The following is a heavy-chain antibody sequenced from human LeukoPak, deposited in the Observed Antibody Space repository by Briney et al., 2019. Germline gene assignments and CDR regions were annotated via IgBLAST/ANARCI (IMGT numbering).Heavy chain of an antibody. V-gene: IGHV1-18*01. Sequence: ASVKVSCKASSYSFTTYTVTWVRQAPGQGLEWMGWISAYNGNTNYAQKLQGRVTMTTDTSTSTAYMELRSLRSDDTAVYYCARIAAAENYFDYWGQGTLVTVSS. CDR3: ARIAAAENYFDY. CDR1: SYSFTTYT. CDR2: ISAYNGNT. D-gene: IGHD6-13*01. J-gene: IGHJ4*02.